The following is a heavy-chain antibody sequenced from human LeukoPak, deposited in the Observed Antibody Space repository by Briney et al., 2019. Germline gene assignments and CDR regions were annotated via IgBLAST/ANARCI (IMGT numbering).Heavy chain of an antibody. CDR1: GFTFSTYW. J-gene: IGHJ4*02. D-gene: IGHD1-1*01. CDR2: INGDGSTT. Sequence: PGGSLRLSCTASGFTFSTYWINWVCQSPGKGLVWVALINGDGSTTTHADSVKGRFTISRDNAKNTAYLQMNSLRDEDTAVYYCARDRSTRYFDYWGQGTLVTVSS. V-gene: IGHV3-74*03. CDR3: ARDRSTRYFDY.